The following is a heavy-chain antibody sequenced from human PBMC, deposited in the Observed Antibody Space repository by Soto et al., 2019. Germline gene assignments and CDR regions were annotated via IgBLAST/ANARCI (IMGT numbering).Heavy chain of an antibody. CDR1: GGSFSPNY. CDR2: LYNAGST. CDR3: ARDLWGYCGTDCYPLDV. V-gene: IGHV4-59*01. J-gene: IGHJ6*02. D-gene: IGHD2-21*02. Sequence: PSETLSLTCRLSGGSFSPNYWGWFRQPPGKGLEWIGYLYNAGSTIYNPSLKSRVTISVDMSQNQFSLNLNYVTAADTAVYYCARDLWGYCGTDCYPLDVWGQGTTVTVSS.